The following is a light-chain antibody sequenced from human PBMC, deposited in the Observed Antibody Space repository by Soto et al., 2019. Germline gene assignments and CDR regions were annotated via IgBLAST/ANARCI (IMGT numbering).Light chain of an antibody. Sequence: DIQMTQSPSTLSASVGDRVTITCRASQGIVRWLAWYQQKPGKAPKLLIYDASSVESGVPSRFSGSGAGTEFTLTISSLQSYDFSTYYCQHYDGFSRTFGQGTKVEIK. CDR2: DAS. CDR1: QGIVRW. V-gene: IGKV1-5*01. CDR3: QHYDGFSRT. J-gene: IGKJ1*01.